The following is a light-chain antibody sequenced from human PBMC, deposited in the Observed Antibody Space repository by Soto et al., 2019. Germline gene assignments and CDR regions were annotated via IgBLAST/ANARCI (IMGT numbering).Light chain of an antibody. CDR3: QQSFGNHRT. CDR2: LAS. V-gene: IGKV1-39*01. CDR1: QKIHNF. Sequence: DIQMNQSPSALSASLGDRFTVSCRASQKIHNFVSWYQQKPAQAPKLLIFLASTLENGVPSRFGGSGSGTDFTLTISSLQPEDFATYYCQQSFGNHRTFGGGTKVDIK. J-gene: IGKJ4*01.